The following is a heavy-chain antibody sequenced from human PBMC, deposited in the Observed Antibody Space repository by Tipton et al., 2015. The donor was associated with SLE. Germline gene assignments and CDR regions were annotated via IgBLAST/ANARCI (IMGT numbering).Heavy chain of an antibody. CDR3: AKGAGMVINNWFDP. Sequence: RSLRLSCAPSGFTFDDYAMHWVRQAAGKGLEWVSGISGNSAYIGYADSVKGRFTISRDNAKKSLYLQMNSLRAEDTAFYHCAKGAGMVINNWFDPWGQGTLVTVSS. CDR1: GFTFDDYA. D-gene: IGHD3-3*01. J-gene: IGHJ5*02. V-gene: IGHV3-9*01. CDR2: ISGNSAYI.